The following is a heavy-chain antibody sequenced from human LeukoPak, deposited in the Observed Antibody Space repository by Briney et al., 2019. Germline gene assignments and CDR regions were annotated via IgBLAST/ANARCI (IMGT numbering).Heavy chain of an antibody. CDR3: ARTAGGYAAFDY. V-gene: IGHV4-34*01. D-gene: IGHD5-12*01. J-gene: IGHJ4*02. Sequence: SETLSLTCAVYGGSFIGYYWSWIRQPPGKGLEWIGEINHSGSTNYNPSLKSRVTISVDTSKNQFSLKLSSVTAADTAVYYCARTAGGYAAFDYWGQGTLVTVSS. CDR1: GGSFIGYY. CDR2: INHSGST.